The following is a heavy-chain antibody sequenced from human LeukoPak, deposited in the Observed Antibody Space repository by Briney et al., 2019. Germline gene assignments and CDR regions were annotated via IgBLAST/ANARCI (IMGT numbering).Heavy chain of an antibody. CDR2: ISVYNGIT. CDR3: ARGGPSPVVPAAIDAFDI. J-gene: IGHJ3*02. Sequence: ASVKVSCKASGYTFTSYGISWVRQAPGQGLEWMGSISVYNGITIYAQKLQGRVTMTTDTSASTAYMELRSLRSDDTAIYYCARGGPSPVVPAAIDAFDIWGQGTMVTVSS. CDR1: GYTFTSYG. D-gene: IGHD2-2*01. V-gene: IGHV1-18*01.